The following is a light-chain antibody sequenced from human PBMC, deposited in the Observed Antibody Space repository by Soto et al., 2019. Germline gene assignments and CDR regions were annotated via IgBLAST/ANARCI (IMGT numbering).Light chain of an antibody. CDR3: QSYDSSLSGYV. Sequence: QSALTQPPSVSGAPGQRVTISRTGSSSNIGAGYDVHWYQQLPGTAPKLLIYGNSNRPSGVPARFTSSKSGTSASLAITGLQAEDEADYYCQSYDSSLSGYVFGTGTKVTVL. CDR1: SSNIGAGYD. J-gene: IGLJ1*01. CDR2: GNS. V-gene: IGLV1-40*01.